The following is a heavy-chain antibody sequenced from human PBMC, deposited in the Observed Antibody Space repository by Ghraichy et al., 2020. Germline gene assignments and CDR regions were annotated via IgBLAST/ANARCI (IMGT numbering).Heavy chain of an antibody. D-gene: IGHD2-15*01. V-gene: IGHV4-38-2*02. J-gene: IGHJ6*02. CDR3: ARDQRDSHYGMDV. CDR1: GYSISSGYY. CDR2: IYHSGTT. Sequence: SETLSLTCAVSGYSISSGYYWGWIRQPPGKGLEWIGIIYHSGTTYYNPSLESRVTISVDTSKNQFSLKLTSVTAADTAVYYCARDQRDSHYGMDVWGQGTTGTGSS.